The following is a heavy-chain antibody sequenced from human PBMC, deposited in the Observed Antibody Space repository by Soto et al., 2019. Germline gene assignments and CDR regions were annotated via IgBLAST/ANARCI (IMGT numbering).Heavy chain of an antibody. CDR1: GFTFSSYA. CDR3: ARDCGNEIVMATIGGCIDP. CDR2: ISCDGSNK. V-gene: IGHV3-30-3*01. D-gene: IGHD2-21*01. Sequence: QVQLVESGGGVVQPGRSLRLSCAASGFTFSSYAMHWVRQAPGKGLEWVAVISCDGSNKYYADSVKGRFTISRDNSKNTLYQQMNSRRAEDTAVYYCARDCGNEIVMATIGGCIDPWGKGTPVTVSS. J-gene: IGHJ5*02.